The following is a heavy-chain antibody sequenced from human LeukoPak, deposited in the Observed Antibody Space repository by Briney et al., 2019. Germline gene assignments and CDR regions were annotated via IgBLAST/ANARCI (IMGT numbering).Heavy chain of an antibody. Sequence: NTSETLSLTCAVSGGSISSSNWWSWVRQPPGKGLEWIGEIYHSGSTNYNPSLKSRVTISVDKSKNQFSLKLSSVTAADTAVYYCARGVVGVVAAWVYWGQGTLVTVSS. J-gene: IGHJ4*02. CDR3: ARGVVGVVAAWVY. D-gene: IGHD2-15*01. V-gene: IGHV4-4*02. CDR1: GGSISSSNW. CDR2: IYHSGST.